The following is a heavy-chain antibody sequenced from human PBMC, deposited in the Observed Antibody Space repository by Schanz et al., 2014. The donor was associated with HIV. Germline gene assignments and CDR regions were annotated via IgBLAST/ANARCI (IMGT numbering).Heavy chain of an antibody. V-gene: IGHV3-23*04. J-gene: IGHJ3*02. CDR1: GFTFSSYA. D-gene: IGHD2-2*01. Sequence: VQLVESGGGVVQPGGSLRLSCAASGFTFSSYAMSWVRQAPGKGLEWVSAISGSGGSTYYADSVKGRFTISRDNSKNTLYLQMNSLRAEDTAVYFCARDVAGCSGTSCYSDAFDIWGQGTLVTVSS. CDR3: ARDVAGCSGTSCYSDAFDI. CDR2: ISGSGGST.